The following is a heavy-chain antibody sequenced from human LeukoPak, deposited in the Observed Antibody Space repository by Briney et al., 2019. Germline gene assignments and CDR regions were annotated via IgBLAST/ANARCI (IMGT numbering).Heavy chain of an antibody. V-gene: IGHV4-38-2*01. CDR3: ARALGYCSSTSCLYYFDY. D-gene: IGHD2-2*01. Sequence: KPSETLSLTCAVSGYSISSGYYWGWIRQPPGKGLEWIGSIYHSGSTYYNPSLESRVTISVDTSKNQFSLKLSSVTAADTAVYYCARALGYCSSTSCLYYFDYWGQGTLVTVSS. CDR1: GYSISSGYY. CDR2: IYHSGST. J-gene: IGHJ4*02.